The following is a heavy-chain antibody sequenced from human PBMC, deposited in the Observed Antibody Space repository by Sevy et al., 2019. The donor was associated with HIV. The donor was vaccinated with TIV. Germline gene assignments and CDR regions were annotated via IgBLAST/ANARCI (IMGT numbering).Heavy chain of an antibody. CDR1: GYTLTDFS. D-gene: IGHD3-22*01. J-gene: IGHJ4*02. V-gene: IGHV1-24*01. Sequence: ASVKVSCKLSGYTLTDFSMHWVRPAPGKGLEWVATFDPEDGRTIYAQKFQARVTMTEDTSAHTAYIELNSLRSDDTAVYYSATTKDYYDSSGYPFDYWGQGTQVTVSS. CDR2: FDPEDGRT. CDR3: ATTKDYYDSSGYPFDY.